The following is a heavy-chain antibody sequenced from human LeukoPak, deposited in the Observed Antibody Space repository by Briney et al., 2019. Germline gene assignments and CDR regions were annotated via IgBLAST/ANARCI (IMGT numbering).Heavy chain of an antibody. Sequence: GASVKVSCKASGYSFTDYTFHWLRQAPGQRLYWVGWINGGSGNTKYSPEFQGRVTITRDTSARTAYMELRSLRSEDTAVYSCANPRYARSGYHYVDWGQGTLVTVSS. CDR1: GYSFTDYT. D-gene: IGHD3-22*01. V-gene: IGHV1-3*01. CDR2: INGGSGNT. CDR3: ANPRYARSGYHYVD. J-gene: IGHJ4*02.